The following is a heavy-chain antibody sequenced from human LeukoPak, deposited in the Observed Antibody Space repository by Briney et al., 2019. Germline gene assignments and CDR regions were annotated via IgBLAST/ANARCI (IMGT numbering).Heavy chain of an antibody. CDR1: GFTFDDSG. V-gene: IGHV3-9*01. D-gene: IGHD4-17*01. Sequence: PGGSLRLFCAASGFTFDDSGIHSVRQAPGKGLGWVSCVSWNSDSIGYVDSVMARFTVSRDNAMYFQYLQMNDLRTEGTALYYCARDLRPYGPVGYNSFDPGGQGTLVSVSS. CDR3: ARDLRPYGPVGYNSFDP. CDR2: VSWNSDSI. J-gene: IGHJ5*02.